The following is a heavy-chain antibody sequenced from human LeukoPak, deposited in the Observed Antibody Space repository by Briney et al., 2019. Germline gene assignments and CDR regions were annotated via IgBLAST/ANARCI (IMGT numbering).Heavy chain of an antibody. CDR2: ISRSSGSR. Sequence: GGSLRLSCEASGFTFSGYSMNWVRQAPGKGLEWVSSISRSSGSRYYADSVKGRFTISRDNAKNSLYLQMNSLTAEDTAVYYCASRDCSDGVCEFGYWGQGTLVTVSS. D-gene: IGHD2-8*01. V-gene: IGHV3-21*01. CDR1: GFTFSGYS. J-gene: IGHJ4*02. CDR3: ASRDCSDGVCEFGY.